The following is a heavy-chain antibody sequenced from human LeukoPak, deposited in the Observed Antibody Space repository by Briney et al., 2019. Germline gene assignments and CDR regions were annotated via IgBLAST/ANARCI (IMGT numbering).Heavy chain of an antibody. Sequence: SGGSLRLSCAASGFTFSSYAMHWVRQAPGKGLEWVAVISYDGSNKYYADSVKGRFTISRDNSKNTLYLQMNSLRAEDTAVYYCARPSQTYGDYLVGDYWGQGTLVTVSS. CDR2: ISYDGSNK. CDR1: GFTFSSYA. J-gene: IGHJ4*02. D-gene: IGHD4-17*01. V-gene: IGHV3-30-3*01. CDR3: ARPSQTYGDYLVGDY.